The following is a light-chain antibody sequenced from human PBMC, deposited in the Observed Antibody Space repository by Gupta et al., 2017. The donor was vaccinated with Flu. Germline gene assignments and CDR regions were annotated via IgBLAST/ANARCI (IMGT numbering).Light chain of an antibody. J-gene: IGKJ1*01. CDR2: QVS. CDR1: QSLVYSDGNID. Sequence: DVVMTQSPLSLPVTLGQPASISCRSSQSLVYSDGNIDLHWFQERPGQSPRRLIYQVSHRESGVPDRFSGSGSGTDFTLKISRVEAEDVGVYYCMQGSRWPWAFGQGTKVEIK. CDR3: MQGSRWPWA. V-gene: IGKV2-30*01.